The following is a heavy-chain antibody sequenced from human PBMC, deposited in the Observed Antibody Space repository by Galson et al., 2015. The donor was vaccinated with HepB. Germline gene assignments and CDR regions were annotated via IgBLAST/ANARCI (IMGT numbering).Heavy chain of an antibody. V-gene: IGHV4-59*01. CDR1: SGSISSSY. J-gene: IGHJ4*02. Sequence: SETLSLTCTVSSGSISSSYWTWIRQPPGRGLEWLGHVSFRGSSTYNPSLKSRVTISLDTSKSQFYLRVTSVTAADTAFYYCARSRIGYGGNMGLFDYWGRGALVTVSS. CDR3: ARSRIGYGGNMGLFDY. CDR2: VSFRGSS. D-gene: IGHD4-23*01.